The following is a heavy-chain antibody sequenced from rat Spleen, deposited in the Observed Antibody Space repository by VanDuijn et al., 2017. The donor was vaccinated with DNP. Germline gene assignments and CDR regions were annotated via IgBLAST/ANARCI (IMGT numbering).Heavy chain of an antibody. Sequence: VWLQESGPGLVKPSQSLSLTCSVTDYSITSSYRWNWIRKFPGNKMEWTGYISYSGSTSYNPSLKSRISITRDTSKNQFFLQLNSVTTEDTATYYCATGGAGIWFAYWGQGTLVTVSS. CDR3: ATGGAGIWFAY. CDR2: ISYSGST. V-gene: IGHV3-1*01. J-gene: IGHJ3*01. D-gene: IGHD4-2*01. CDR1: DYSITSSY.